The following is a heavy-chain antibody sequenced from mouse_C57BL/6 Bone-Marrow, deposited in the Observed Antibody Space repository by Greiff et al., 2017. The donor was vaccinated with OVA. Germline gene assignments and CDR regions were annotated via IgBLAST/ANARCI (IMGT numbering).Heavy chain of an antibody. V-gene: IGHV1-19*01. CDR1: GYTFTDYY. J-gene: IGHJ2*01. CDR3: ARPLLYYSNHY. D-gene: IGHD2-5*01. Sequence: EVKLQQSGPVLVKPGASVKMSCKASGYTFTDYYMNWVKQSHGKSLEWIGVLNPYNGGTSYNQKFKGKATLTVDKSSSTAYIELNSLASEDSAVYYCARPLLYYSNHYWGQGTTLTVSS. CDR2: LNPYNGGT.